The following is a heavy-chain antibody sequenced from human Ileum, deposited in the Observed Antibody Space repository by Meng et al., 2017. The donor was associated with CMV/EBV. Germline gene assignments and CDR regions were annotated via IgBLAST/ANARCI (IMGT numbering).Heavy chain of an antibody. Sequence: QVRREDAGPGLGKPSQTPSSTFTVSGGSITSDGHYWSWVRQTPEKGLEWIGYIYYTGTAYYNPSLKSRITISIDTSKKQFSLKLTSVTAADSAMYYCARDGPSNRGGIDSWGQGTLVTVSS. V-gene: IGHV4-30-4*01. CDR3: ARDGPSNRGGIDS. J-gene: IGHJ4*02. CDR1: GGSITSDGHY. CDR2: IYYTGTA. D-gene: IGHD3-16*01.